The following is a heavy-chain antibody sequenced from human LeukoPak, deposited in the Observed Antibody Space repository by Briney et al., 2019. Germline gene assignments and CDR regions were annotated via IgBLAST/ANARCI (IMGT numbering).Heavy chain of an antibody. J-gene: IGHJ6*03. D-gene: IGHD6-13*01. CDR3: ARDLYSSSWYDNYYYYYHMDV. CDR2: ISPYNGST. Sequence: ASVKVSCKASGYTFTSYGINWVRQAPGQGLEWMGWISPYNGSTSYAQKLQGRVTMTTDTSSSTAYMEVRSLRSDDTAVYYCARDLYSSSWYDNYYYYYHMDVWGKGTTVTVSS. V-gene: IGHV1-18*01. CDR1: GYTFTSYG.